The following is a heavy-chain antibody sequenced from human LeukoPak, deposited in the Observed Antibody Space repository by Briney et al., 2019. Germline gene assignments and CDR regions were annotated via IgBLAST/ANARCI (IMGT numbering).Heavy chain of an antibody. CDR3: ARDSL. V-gene: IGHV3-33*01. Sequence: GGSLRLSWAASGFTFSGDGMHWVRQAPGKGLEWVAAIWYDGSNKYYADSVKGRFTISRDNSKNTLYLQMNSLRAEDTAVYYCARDSLWGQGTLVTVSS. CDR2: IWYDGSNK. CDR1: GFTFSGDG. J-gene: IGHJ4*02.